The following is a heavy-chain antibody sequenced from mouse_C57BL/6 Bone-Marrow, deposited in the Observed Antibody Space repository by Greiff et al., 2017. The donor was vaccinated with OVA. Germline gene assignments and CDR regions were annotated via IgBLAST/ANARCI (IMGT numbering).Heavy chain of an antibody. V-gene: IGHV1-69*01. J-gene: IGHJ2*01. CDR3: APRGLYDYLYYFDY. D-gene: IGHD2-4*01. Sequence: QVQLQQPGAELVMPGASVKLSCKASGYTFTSYWMHWVKQRPGQGLEWIGELDPSDSYTNYNQKFKGKSTLTVDKSSSTAYMQLSSLTSEDSAVYYCAPRGLYDYLYYFDYWGQGTTLTVSS. CDR1: GYTFTSYW. CDR2: LDPSDSYT.